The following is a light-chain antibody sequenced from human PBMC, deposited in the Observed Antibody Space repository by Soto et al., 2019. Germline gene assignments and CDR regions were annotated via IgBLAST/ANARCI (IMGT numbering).Light chain of an antibody. J-gene: IGLJ3*02. CDR3: SSYTSSSTWV. Sequence: QSVLTQPTSVSGSPGQSNTISCTGTSSDVGGYNYVSWYQHYPGKVPKLMIYDVSNRPSGVSIRFSGSKSGNTASLTISGLQAEDEADYYCSSYTSSSTWVFGGGTKLTVL. CDR2: DVS. V-gene: IGLV2-14*03. CDR1: SSDVGGYNY.